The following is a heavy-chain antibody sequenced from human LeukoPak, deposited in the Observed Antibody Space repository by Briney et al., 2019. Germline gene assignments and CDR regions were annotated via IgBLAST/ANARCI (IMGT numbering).Heavy chain of an antibody. CDR3: ARDSAVRHFWSGYYGY. D-gene: IGHD3-3*02. V-gene: IGHV1-2*02. CDR1: GYTFTAYY. Sequence: GASVKVSCKASGYTFTAYYMHWVRQAPGQGLEWMGWIDPNNGATKYAQNFEGRVTLTRDTSISTAYMELSRLRSDDTAVYYCARDSAVRHFWSGYYGYWGQGTLVTVSS. CDR2: IDPNNGAT. J-gene: IGHJ4*02.